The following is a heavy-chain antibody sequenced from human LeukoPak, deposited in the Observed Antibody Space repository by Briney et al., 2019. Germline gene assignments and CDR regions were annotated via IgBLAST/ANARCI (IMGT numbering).Heavy chain of an antibody. D-gene: IGHD4-17*01. J-gene: IGHJ6*02. CDR1: GFTFSDYY. Sequence: AGGSLRLSCAASGFTFSDYYRSWIRQAPGKGLEWVSYISSSGSTIYYADSVKGRFTISRDNAKNSLYLQMNSLRAEDTAVYYCARDTVTTTHYYYYYGMDVWGQGTTVTVSS. V-gene: IGHV3-11*01. CDR3: ARDTVTTTHYYYYYGMDV. CDR2: ISSSGSTI.